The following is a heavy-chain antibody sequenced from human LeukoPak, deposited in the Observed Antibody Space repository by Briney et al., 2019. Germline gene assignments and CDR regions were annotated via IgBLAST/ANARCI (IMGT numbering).Heavy chain of an antibody. CDR2: IYYSGST. CDR3: ARDLWYDQGIDI. Sequence: SQTLSLTCTVSGGSISSGDYYWSWIRQPPGKGLEWIGYIYYSGSTYYNPSLKSRVTLSVDTSKNQLSLKLSSVTAADTAVYYCARDLWYDQGIDIWGQGTMVTVSS. CDR1: GGSISSGDYY. V-gene: IGHV4-30-4*08. J-gene: IGHJ3*02. D-gene: IGHD3-10*01.